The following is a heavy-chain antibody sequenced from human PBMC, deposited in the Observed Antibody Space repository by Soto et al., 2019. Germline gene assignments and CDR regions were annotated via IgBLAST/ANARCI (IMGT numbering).Heavy chain of an antibody. J-gene: IGHJ3*02. CDR1: GGTFSSYT. CDR3: ARGYCSGGSCYPDDAFDI. CDR2: IIPILGIA. D-gene: IGHD2-15*01. Sequence: QVQLVQSGAEVKKPGSSVKVSCKASGGTFSSYTISWVRQAPGQGLEWMGRIIPILGIANYAQEFQGRVTITADKSTSTAYMELSSLRSEDTAVYYCARGYCSGGSCYPDDAFDIWGQGTMVTVSS. V-gene: IGHV1-69*02.